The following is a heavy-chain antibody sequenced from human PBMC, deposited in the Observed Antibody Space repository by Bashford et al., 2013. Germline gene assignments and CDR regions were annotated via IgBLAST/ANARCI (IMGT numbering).Heavy chain of an antibody. D-gene: IGHD2-15*01. Sequence: WIRQPPGKGLEWIGFVFYSGSTSYNPSLKSRVTISVDTSKAQFSLKVSSVTAADTAVYYCAQMMGGTMLDNWGQGTLVTVSS. J-gene: IGHJ4*02. CDR3: AQMMGGTMLDN. CDR2: VFYSGST. V-gene: IGHV4-59*08.